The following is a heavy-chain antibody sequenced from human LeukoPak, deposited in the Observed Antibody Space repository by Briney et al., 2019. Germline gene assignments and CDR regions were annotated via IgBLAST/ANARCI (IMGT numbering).Heavy chain of an antibody. J-gene: IGHJ4*02. CDR3: ARFCSSSSRPFDY. D-gene: IGHD2-2*01. V-gene: IGHV1-2*02. Sequence: ASVKVSCKASGYIFTASYIHWVRQAPGQGLECMGWINPHSGGTNYAQKFQGRVTMTRDTPISTAYMELSRLRSDDAAVYYCARFCSSSSRPFDYWGQGTLVTVSS. CDR2: INPHSGGT. CDR1: GYIFTASY.